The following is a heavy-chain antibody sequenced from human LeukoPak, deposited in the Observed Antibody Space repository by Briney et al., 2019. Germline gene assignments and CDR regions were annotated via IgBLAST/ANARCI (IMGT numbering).Heavy chain of an antibody. J-gene: IGHJ6*03. V-gene: IGHV1-2*02. D-gene: IGHD6-19*01. CDR1: GYTVTGHY. Sequence: GASVNVSCKASGYTVTGHYMHWVRQAPGQGLEWMGWISPNSGDTDYAQRFQGRVTMTRDTSISTAYMELSRLRSDDTAVYFCARAAIAVAGDYHYHYMDVWGKGTTVTVSS. CDR2: ISPNSGDT. CDR3: ARAAIAVAGDYHYHYMDV.